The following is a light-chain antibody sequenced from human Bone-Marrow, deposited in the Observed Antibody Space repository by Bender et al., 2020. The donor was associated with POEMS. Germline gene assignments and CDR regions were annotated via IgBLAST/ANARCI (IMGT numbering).Light chain of an antibody. CDR3: CSYAGNYAWV. Sequence: QSALTQPRSVSGSPGQSITISCTGTSGDIGAYNYVSWYQQHPDKAPKLIIYDVNDRPSGFSNRISGSKSGNTASLTISELQTDDEADYYCCSYAGNYAWVFGGGTELTVL. CDR1: SGDIGAYNY. J-gene: IGLJ3*02. CDR2: DVN. V-gene: IGLV2-11*01.